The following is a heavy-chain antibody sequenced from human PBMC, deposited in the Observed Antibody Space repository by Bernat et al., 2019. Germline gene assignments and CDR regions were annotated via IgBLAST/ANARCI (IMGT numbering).Heavy chain of an antibody. V-gene: IGHV3-15*01. J-gene: IGHJ3*02. D-gene: IGHD3-10*02. CDR2: IKKKTDGGTS. Sequence: EVQLVESGGGLVKPGGSLKLSCTASGFPFSNAWMTWVRQAPGKGLEWVGRIKKKTDGGTSEFAAPVKGRFTISRDDSKDTLYLQMNSLQTEDAAVYYCTTEGFLFVHHALDIWGQGTMVTVAS. CDR3: TTEGFLFVHHALDI. CDR1: GFPFSNAW.